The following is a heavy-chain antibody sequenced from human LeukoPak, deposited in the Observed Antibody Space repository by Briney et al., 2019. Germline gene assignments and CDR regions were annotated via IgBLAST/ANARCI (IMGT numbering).Heavy chain of an antibody. J-gene: IGHJ4*02. CDR3: ARLPYRDGVAQDY. CDR1: GYTFTGYH. CDR2: INPISGAT. D-gene: IGHD3-16*02. V-gene: IGHV1-46*01. Sequence: ASVKVSCKTSGYTFTGYHMHWVRQAPGQGLEWMGIINPISGATDYAQKFQGRVTMTRDTSTSTVYMELSSLRSEDTAMYYCARLPYRDGVAQDYWGQGTLVTVSP.